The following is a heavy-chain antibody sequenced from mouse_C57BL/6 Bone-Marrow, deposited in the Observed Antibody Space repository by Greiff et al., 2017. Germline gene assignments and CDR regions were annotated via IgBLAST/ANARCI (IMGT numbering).Heavy chain of an antibody. CDR2: IYPGDGDT. CDR3: ARIYSAGSYYFDY. V-gene: IGHV1-80*01. CDR1: GYAFSSYW. D-gene: IGHD3-2*02. Sequence: VKVEESGAELVKPGASVKISCKASGYAFSSYWMNWVKQRPGKGLEWIGQIYPGDGDTNYNGKFKGKATLTADKSSSTAYMPLSSLTSEDSAVYFCARIYSAGSYYFDYWGQGTTLTVSS. J-gene: IGHJ2*01.